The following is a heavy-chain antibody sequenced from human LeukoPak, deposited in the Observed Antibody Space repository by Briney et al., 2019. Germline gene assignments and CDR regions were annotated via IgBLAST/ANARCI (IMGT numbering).Heavy chain of an antibody. D-gene: IGHD3-3*01. Sequence: SETLSLTCTVSGGSISSGGYYWSWIRQHPGKGLEWIGYIYYSGSTYYNPSLKSRVTISVDTSKNQFSLKLSSVAAADTAVYYCARGQRAGALIRFLEWLSWFDPWGQGTLVTVSS. V-gene: IGHV4-31*03. J-gene: IGHJ5*02. CDR1: GGSISSGGYY. CDR3: ARGQRAGALIRFLEWLSWFDP. CDR2: IYYSGST.